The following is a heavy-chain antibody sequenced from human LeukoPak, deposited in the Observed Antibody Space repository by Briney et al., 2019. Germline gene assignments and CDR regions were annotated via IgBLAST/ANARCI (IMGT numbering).Heavy chain of an antibody. J-gene: IGHJ4*02. D-gene: IGHD6-19*01. CDR2: IDPNSGGT. CDR1: GYTFTGYY. CDR3: ARDGAVAGTAYPEY. Sequence: ASVKVSCKASGYTFTGYYMHWVRQAPGQGLEWMGWIDPNSGGTNYAQKFQGRVTMTRDTSISTAYMELSRLTSDDAAVYYCARDGAVAGTAYPEYWGQGTLVTVSS. V-gene: IGHV1-2*02.